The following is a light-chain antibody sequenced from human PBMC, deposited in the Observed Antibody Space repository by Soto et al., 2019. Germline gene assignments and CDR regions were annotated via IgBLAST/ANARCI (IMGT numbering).Light chain of an antibody. CDR1: QTVRNNY. Sequence: ETVLTQSPGTLSLSPGERATLSCRASQTVRNNYLAWYQQKPGQAPKLLIYDASSRATGIPDRFSGGGSGTDFILTISRLEPEDFAVYYCQQYGSSPTTFGQGTKVDIK. V-gene: IGKV3-20*01. CDR3: QQYGSSPTT. CDR2: DAS. J-gene: IGKJ1*01.